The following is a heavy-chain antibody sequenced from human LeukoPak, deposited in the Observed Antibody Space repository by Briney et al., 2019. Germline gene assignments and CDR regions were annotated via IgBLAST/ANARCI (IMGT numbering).Heavy chain of an antibody. CDR2: IYHSGST. CDR1: GGSISSGGYS. J-gene: IGHJ5*02. Sequence: SETLSLTCAVSGGSISSGGYSWSWIRQPPGKGLEWIGYIYHSGSTYYNPSLKSRVTISVDRSKNQFSLKLSSVTAADTAVYYCARVGIMITFGGVSHWFDPWGQGTLVTVSS. V-gene: IGHV4-30-2*01. D-gene: IGHD3-16*01. CDR3: ARVGIMITFGGVSHWFDP.